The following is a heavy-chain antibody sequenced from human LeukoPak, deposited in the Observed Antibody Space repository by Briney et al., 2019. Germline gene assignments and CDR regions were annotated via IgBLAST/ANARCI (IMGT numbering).Heavy chain of an antibody. CDR3: ARGYGYYGSGSYSDY. CDR1: GFTFSSYS. J-gene: IGHJ4*02. Sequence: GGSLRLTCAASGFTFSSYSMNWVRQAPGKGLEWVSSISSSSSYIYYADSVKGRFTISRDNAKNSLYLQMNSLRAEDTAVYYCARGYGYYGSGSYSDYWGQGTLVTVSS. CDR2: ISSSSSYI. D-gene: IGHD3-10*01. V-gene: IGHV3-21*01.